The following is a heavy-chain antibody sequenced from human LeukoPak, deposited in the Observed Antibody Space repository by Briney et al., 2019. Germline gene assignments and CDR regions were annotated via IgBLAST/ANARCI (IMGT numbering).Heavy chain of an antibody. CDR3: ARDIWGYSYGYHFDY. Sequence: SETLSLTCTVSGGSISSSTFYWGWIRQPPGKGLEWIGSIYNSGSTYYNPSLKSRVTISVDTSKNQFSLKLTSVTAADTAVYYCARDIWGYSYGYHFDYWGQGTLVTVSS. J-gene: IGHJ4*02. D-gene: IGHD5-18*01. CDR1: GGSISSSTFY. CDR2: IYNSGST. V-gene: IGHV4-39*07.